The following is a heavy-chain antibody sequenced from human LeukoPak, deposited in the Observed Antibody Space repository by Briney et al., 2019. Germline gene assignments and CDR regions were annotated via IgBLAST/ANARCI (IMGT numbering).Heavy chain of an antibody. Sequence: SETLSLTCAAYGGSFSGYYWSWIRQPPGKGLEWIGEINHSGSTNYNPSLKSRVTISVDTSKNQFSLKLSSVTAADTAVYYCARVFKDFWSGYDYYYGMDVWGQGTTVTVSS. J-gene: IGHJ6*02. CDR3: ARVFKDFWSGYDYYYGMDV. V-gene: IGHV4-34*01. CDR1: GGSFSGYY. D-gene: IGHD3-3*01. CDR2: INHSGST.